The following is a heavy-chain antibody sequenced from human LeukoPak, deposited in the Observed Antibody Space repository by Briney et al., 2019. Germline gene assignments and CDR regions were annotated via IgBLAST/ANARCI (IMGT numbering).Heavy chain of an antibody. V-gene: IGHV3-30*18. CDR3: AKEAGIAAAGTRAFDI. J-gene: IGHJ3*02. D-gene: IGHD6-13*01. Sequence: GSLRLSCAASGFTFSSYGMHWVRQAPGKGLEWVAVISYDGSNKYYADSVKGRFTISRHNSKNTLYLQMNSLRAEDTAVYYCAKEAGIAAAGTRAFDIWGQGTMVTVSS. CDR2: ISYDGSNK. CDR1: GFTFSSYG.